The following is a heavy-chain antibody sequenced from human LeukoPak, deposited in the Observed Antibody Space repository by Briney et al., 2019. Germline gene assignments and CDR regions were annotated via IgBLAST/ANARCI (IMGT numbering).Heavy chain of an antibody. J-gene: IGHJ3*02. Sequence: GGSLRLSCAASGFTVSSNYMSWVRQAPGKGLEWVSVIYSGGSTYYADSVKGRFTISRDNSKNTLYLQMNSLRAEDTAVYYCARDVTTMVREGDAFDIWGRGTMVTVSS. CDR3: ARDVTTMVREGDAFDI. V-gene: IGHV3-66*01. CDR1: GFTVSSNY. CDR2: IYSGGST. D-gene: IGHD3-10*01.